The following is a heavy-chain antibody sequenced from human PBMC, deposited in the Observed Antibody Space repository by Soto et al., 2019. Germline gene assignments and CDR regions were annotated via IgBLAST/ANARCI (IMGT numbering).Heavy chain of an antibody. CDR2: VYNTGRT. CDR1: GGSVSSGNYY. V-gene: IGHV4-61*03. J-gene: IGHJ5*02. Sequence: QLQLQESGPGLVKAAETLSLTCTVSGGSVSSGNYYWNWVRQPPGKGLEWIGYVYNTGRTNYNPSLKSRVTMSRDTSKIHFSLELASVTAADTAMYYCAGMAVSTTTWLEPWGQGSLVIVSS. CDR3: AGMAVSTTTWLEP. D-gene: IGHD2-2*01.